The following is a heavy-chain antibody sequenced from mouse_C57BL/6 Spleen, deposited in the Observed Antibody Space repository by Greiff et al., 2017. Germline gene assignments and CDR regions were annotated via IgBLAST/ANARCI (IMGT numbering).Heavy chain of an antibody. CDR2: IDPSDSYT. V-gene: IGHV1-50*01. CDR1: GYTFTSYW. D-gene: IGHD1-1*01. Sequence: QVQLQQPGAELVKPGASVKLSCKASGYTFTSYWMQWVKQRPGQGLEWIGEIDPSDSYTNYNQKFKGKATLTVDTSSSTAYMQLSSLKSADSAVYDCARTSSSYPLTGYFDVWGTGTTVTVSS. CDR3: ARTSSSYPLTGYFDV. J-gene: IGHJ1*03.